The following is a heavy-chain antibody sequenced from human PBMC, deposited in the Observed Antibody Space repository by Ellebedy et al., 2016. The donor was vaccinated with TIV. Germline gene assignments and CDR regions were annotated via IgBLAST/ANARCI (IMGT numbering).Heavy chain of an antibody. J-gene: IGHJ3*02. Sequence: SETLSLTXSVSGGSISTSSYYCGWIRQSPGKGLEWIASMYYSGSTNYNPSLKSRVTMSVDTSKNQLSLNLSSVTAADTAVYYCARGPGYGSRWSDAFDIWGQGTMVTVSS. CDR1: GGSISTSSYY. D-gene: IGHD6-19*01. CDR3: ARGPGYGSRWSDAFDI. CDR2: MYYSGST. V-gene: IGHV4-39*01.